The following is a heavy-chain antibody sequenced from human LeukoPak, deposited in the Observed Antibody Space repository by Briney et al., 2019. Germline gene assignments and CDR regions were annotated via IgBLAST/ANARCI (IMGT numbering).Heavy chain of an antibody. V-gene: IGHV4-34*01. Sequence: SETLSLTCAVYGGSFSGYYWSWIRQPPGKGLEWIGEINHSGSTNYNPSLKSRVTISVDKSKNQFSLKLSSVTAADTAVYYCARDKAAAGLGYFQHWGQGTLVTVSS. CDR3: ARDKAAAGLGYFQH. CDR2: INHSGST. J-gene: IGHJ1*01. D-gene: IGHD6-13*01. CDR1: GGSFSGYY.